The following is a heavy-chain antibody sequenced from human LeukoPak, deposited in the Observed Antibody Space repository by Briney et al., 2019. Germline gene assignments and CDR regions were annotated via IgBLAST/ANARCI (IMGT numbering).Heavy chain of an antibody. D-gene: IGHD3-10*01. Sequence: GGSLRLSCAASGLTFSSYWMSWVRQAPGKGLEWVANIKQDGSEKYYVDPVKGRFTISRDNAKNSLYLQMNSLRAEDTAVYYCARAAGSGSYYNAYHYYYYYYMDVWGKGTTVTVSS. CDR1: GLTFSSYW. CDR2: IKQDGSEK. J-gene: IGHJ6*03. CDR3: ARAAGSGSYYNAYHYYYYYYMDV. V-gene: IGHV3-7*01.